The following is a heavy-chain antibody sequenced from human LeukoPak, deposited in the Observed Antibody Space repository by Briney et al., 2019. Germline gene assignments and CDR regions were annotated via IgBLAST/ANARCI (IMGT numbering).Heavy chain of an antibody. Sequence: GGSLRLSCSASGFTFSSYAMHWVRQAPGKGLEYVSAISSNGVRIYYADSVKGRFTISRDNSKNTLYLQMSSLRVEDTAVYYCVNVNSDYDPYYFDYWGQGTLVTVSS. J-gene: IGHJ4*02. CDR3: VNVNSDYDPYYFDY. V-gene: IGHV3-64D*06. D-gene: IGHD5-12*01. CDR2: ISSNGVRI. CDR1: GFTFSSYA.